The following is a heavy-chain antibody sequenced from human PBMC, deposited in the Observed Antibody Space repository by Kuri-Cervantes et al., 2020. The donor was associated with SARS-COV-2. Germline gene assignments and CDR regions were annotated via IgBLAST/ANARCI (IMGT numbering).Heavy chain of an antibody. J-gene: IGHJ6*03. CDR1: DGAINIYY. Sequence: SETLSLTCTVSDGAINIYYWNWIRQSPGKGLEWIGEIHNSGSPIYNPSLKSRVTISVDTSKNQFSLKLSSVTAADTAVYYCARANIVVVPAALGAIIYYYYYMDVWGKGTTVTVSS. CDR2: IHNSGSP. D-gene: IGHD2-2*01. CDR3: ARANIVVVPAALGAIIYYYYYMDV. V-gene: IGHV4-59*12.